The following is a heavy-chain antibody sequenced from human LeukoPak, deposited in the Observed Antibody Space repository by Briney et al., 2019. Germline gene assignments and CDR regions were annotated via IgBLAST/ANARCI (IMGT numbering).Heavy chain of an antibody. J-gene: IGHJ4*02. V-gene: IGHV4-39*07. Sequence: SETLSLTCTVSGGSISSSSYYWGWIRQPPGKGLEWIGSIYYSGSTYYNPSLKSRVTISVDTSKNQFSLKLSSVTAADTAVYYCARDGSGDYLDYWGQGTLVTVSS. D-gene: IGHD3-10*01. CDR2: IYYSGST. CDR1: GGSISSSSYY. CDR3: ARDGSGDYLDY.